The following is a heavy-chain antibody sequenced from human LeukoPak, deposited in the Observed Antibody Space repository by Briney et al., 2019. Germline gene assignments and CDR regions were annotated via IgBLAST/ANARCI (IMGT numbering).Heavy chain of an antibody. Sequence: ASVKASWKPSGGTFSSYAISSVRQAPGQGLEWMGGIIPIFGTANYAQKFQGRVTITADESTSTAHQGLSSLRSEDTAVDCCSFGRDVHSGIYTRWGQGTLVTVSS. CDR2: IIPIFGTA. J-gene: IGHJ4*02. D-gene: IGHD1-26*01. V-gene: IGHV1-69*13. CDR3: SFGRDVHSGIYTR. CDR1: GGTFSSYA.